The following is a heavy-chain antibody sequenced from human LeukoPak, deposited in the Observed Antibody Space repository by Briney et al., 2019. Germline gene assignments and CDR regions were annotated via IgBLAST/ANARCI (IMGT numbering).Heavy chain of an antibody. CDR1: GGSISSSSYY. J-gene: IGHJ4*02. D-gene: IGHD6-13*01. CDR3: ARGHSSSWSY. CDR2: IYYSGST. V-gene: IGHV4-39*07. Sequence: PSETLSLTCTVSGGSISSSSYYWGWIRQPPGKGLEWIGSIYYSGSTYYNPSLKSRVTISVDTSKNQFSLKLSSVTAADTAVYYCARGHSSSWSYWGQGTLVTVSS.